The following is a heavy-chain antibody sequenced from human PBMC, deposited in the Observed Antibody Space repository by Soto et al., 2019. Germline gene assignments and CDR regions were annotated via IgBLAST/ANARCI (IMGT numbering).Heavy chain of an antibody. J-gene: IGHJ5*02. CDR3: AKGGSAALIAPSGRDIWFDP. CDR1: GFAFDDYV. CDR2: ITWNGGTI. Sequence: EVQLVESGGGLVQPGRSLRLSCAASGFAFDDYVMHWVRQPPGRGLEWVSGITWNGGTIRYVDSVKGRFTISRDNAENSLYLQMNSLRPEDTAVYYCAKGGSAALIAPSGRDIWFDPWGKGTQVTVSS. V-gene: IGHV3-9*01. D-gene: IGHD6-13*01.